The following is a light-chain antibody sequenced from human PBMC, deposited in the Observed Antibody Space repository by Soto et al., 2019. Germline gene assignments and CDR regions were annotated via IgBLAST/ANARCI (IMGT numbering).Light chain of an antibody. J-gene: IGLJ2*01. V-gene: IGLV2-14*03. CDR1: SNDVGDYNY. Sequence: QPASVSGSPGQSITISCTGTSNDVGDYNYVSWYQQHPGKAPKLVIYDVSYRPSGVSNRFSGSKSGSTASLTISGLQAEDEADYYCSAYTSSRTVLIGGGTKLTVL. CDR2: DVS. CDR3: SAYTSSRTVL.